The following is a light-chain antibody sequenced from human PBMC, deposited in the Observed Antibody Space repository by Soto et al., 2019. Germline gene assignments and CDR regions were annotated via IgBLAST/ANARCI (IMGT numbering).Light chain of an antibody. CDR3: QQSYSTPYT. Sequence: DIQMTKSPSSLSASVGDRVTITCRASQSISSYLNWYQQKPGQAPKLLIYAASSLQSGVPSRFSGSGSGTDFTLTISSLQPEDFATYHCQQSYSTPYTFGQGNKREIK. V-gene: IGKV1-39*01. J-gene: IGKJ2*01. CDR2: AAS. CDR1: QSISSY.